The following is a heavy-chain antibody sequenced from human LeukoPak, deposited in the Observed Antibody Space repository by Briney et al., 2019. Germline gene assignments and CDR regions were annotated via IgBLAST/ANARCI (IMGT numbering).Heavy chain of an antibody. CDR2: ISYDGSNK. Sequence: PGGSLRLSCAASGFTFSSYGMHWVRQAPGKGLEWVAVISYDGSNKYYADSVKGRFTISRDNSKNTLYLQMNSLRAEDTAVYYCARQGNIVVVTAMGPPDYWGQGTLVTVSS. CDR3: ARQGNIVVVTAMGPPDY. J-gene: IGHJ4*02. D-gene: IGHD2-21*02. CDR1: GFTFSSYG. V-gene: IGHV3-30*19.